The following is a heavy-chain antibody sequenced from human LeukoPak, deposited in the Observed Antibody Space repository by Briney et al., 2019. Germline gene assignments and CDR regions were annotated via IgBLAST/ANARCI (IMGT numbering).Heavy chain of an antibody. D-gene: IGHD4-23*01. J-gene: IGHJ4*02. CDR3: AKARTPVTSYFDK. CDR2: ISGADDG. Sequence: QPGASLRLSCTASGFTFSTYTMSWVRQAPGKGLEWFSAISGADDGYYADSVKGRFTISRDNSKNTLYLQMNSLRAEDTAVYYCAKARTPVTSYFDKWGQGTLVTVSS. CDR1: GFTFSTYT. V-gene: IGHV3-23*01.